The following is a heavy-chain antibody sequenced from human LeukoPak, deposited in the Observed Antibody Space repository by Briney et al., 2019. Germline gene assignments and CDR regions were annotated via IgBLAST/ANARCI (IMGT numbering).Heavy chain of an antibody. CDR2: IIPIFGTA. V-gene: IGHV1-69*01. D-gene: IGHD3-22*01. J-gene: IGHJ5*02. CDR3: ARVGYKVPYYYDSSGYYYGWFDP. Sequence: ASVKVSCKASGGTFSSYASSWVRQAPGQGLEWMGGIIPIFGTANYAQKFQGRVTITADESTSTAYMELSSLRSEDTAVYYCARVGYKVPYYYDSSGYYYGWFDPWSQGTLVTVSS. CDR1: GGTFSSYA.